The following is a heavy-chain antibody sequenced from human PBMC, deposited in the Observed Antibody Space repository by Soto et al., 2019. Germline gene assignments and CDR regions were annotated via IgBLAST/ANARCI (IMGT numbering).Heavy chain of an antibody. CDR3: ARDRGDYGDYWFTYYYCGMDV. CDR1: GYTFTSYG. D-gene: IGHD4-17*01. Sequence: QVQLVQSGAEVKKPGASVKVSCKASGYTFTSYGISWVRQAPGQGLEWMGWISAYNGNTNYAQKLQGRVTMTTDTSTSTAYIELRSLRSDDTAVYYCARDRGDYGDYWFTYYYCGMDVWGQGTTVTVSS. J-gene: IGHJ6*02. V-gene: IGHV1-18*01. CDR2: ISAYNGNT.